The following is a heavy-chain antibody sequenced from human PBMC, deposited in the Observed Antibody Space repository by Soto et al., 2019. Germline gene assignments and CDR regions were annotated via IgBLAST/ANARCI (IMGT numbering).Heavy chain of an antibody. D-gene: IGHD1-26*01. CDR2: ISAYSGHT. CDR1: GFTFTDYS. J-gene: IGHJ6*02. CDR3: ARGFEWELVELVMTVHGMAG. Sequence: QVQLVQSGGELKKPGASVKVSCQASGFTFTDYSISWVRQAPGHRLEWMGWISAYSGHTNYAQHLQGRVSMTTDTPTSTASMELRRLTSNATAVYYCARGFEWELVELVMTVHGMAGWGRGTSITVSS. V-gene: IGHV1-18*01.